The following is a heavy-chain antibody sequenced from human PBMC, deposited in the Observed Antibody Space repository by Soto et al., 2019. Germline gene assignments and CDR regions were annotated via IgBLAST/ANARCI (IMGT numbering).Heavy chain of an antibody. V-gene: IGHV3-23*01. CDR1: GFFFSSYT. D-gene: IGHD6-19*01. J-gene: IGHJ4*02. CDR2: FSATSENT. CDR3: AKARDQQWVRLPFDY. Sequence: EVQLLESGGGLVQPGGSLRLSCVGSGFFFSSYTMTWVRQAPGKGLEWVSSFSATSENTYYADSVRGRFTISRDNSKNTRFVQMNSLPADDTAMYYCAKARDQQWVRLPFDYWGQGILVIVSS.